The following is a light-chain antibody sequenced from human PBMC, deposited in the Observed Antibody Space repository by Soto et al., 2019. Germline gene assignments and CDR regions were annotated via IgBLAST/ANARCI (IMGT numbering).Light chain of an antibody. J-gene: IGLJ3*02. V-gene: IGLV2-14*01. CDR2: EVD. CDR3: VSYIESTLTHWV. Sequence: QLVLTQPASVSGSPGQSITISCTGTNTDVGGYNRVSWYQQHPGKAPKMLIFEVDNRPSGISDRFSGSKSGDTASLTISGLQAEDEADYYCVSYIESTLTHWVFGGGTQLTVL. CDR1: NTDVGGYNR.